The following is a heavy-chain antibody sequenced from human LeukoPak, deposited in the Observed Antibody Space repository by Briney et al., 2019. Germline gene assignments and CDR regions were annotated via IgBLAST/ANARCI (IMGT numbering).Heavy chain of an antibody. CDR2: IYYSGST. Sequence: SETLSLTCTVSGGSISSYYWSWIRQPPGKGLEWIGYIYYSGSTNYNPSLKSRVTISVDTSKNQFSLKLSSVTAADTAVYYCARAPPTIFGVHRNYYYYYMDVWGKGTTVTVSS. V-gene: IGHV4-59*01. CDR3: ARAPPTIFGVHRNYYYYYMDV. J-gene: IGHJ6*03. CDR1: GGSISSYY. D-gene: IGHD3-3*01.